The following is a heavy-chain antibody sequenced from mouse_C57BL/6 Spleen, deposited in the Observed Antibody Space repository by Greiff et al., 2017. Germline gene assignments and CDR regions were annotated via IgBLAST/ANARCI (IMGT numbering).Heavy chain of an antibody. CDR1: GFTFSDYY. CDR2: INYDGSST. Sequence: EVQLVESEGGLVQPGSSMKLSCTASGFTFSDYYMAWVRQVPEKGLEWVAIINYDGSSTYYLDSLKSRFIISRDNAKNILYLQMSSLKSEDTATYYCAREGVYGNSWYFDVWGTGTTVTVSS. D-gene: IGHD2-1*01. J-gene: IGHJ1*03. CDR3: AREGVYGNSWYFDV. V-gene: IGHV5-16*01.